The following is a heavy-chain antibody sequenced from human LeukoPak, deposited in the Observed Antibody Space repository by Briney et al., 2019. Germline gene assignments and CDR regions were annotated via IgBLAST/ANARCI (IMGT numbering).Heavy chain of an antibody. CDR3: ARCPKGVYGGNPSNAFDI. CDR2: INPSGGST. Sequence: GASVKVSCKASGYTFTSYYMHWVRQAPGQGLEWMGIINPSGGSTSYAQKFQGRVTMTRDTSTSTVYMELSSLRSEDTAVYYCARCPKGVYGGNPSNAFDIWGQGTMVTVSS. CDR1: GYTFTSYY. V-gene: IGHV1-46*01. D-gene: IGHD4-23*01. J-gene: IGHJ3*02.